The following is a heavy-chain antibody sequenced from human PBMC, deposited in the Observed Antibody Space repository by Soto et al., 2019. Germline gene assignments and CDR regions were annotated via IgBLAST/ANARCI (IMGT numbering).Heavy chain of an antibody. CDR1: GFTFTSYG. V-gene: IGHV1-18*01. CDR2: ISAYNGHK. CDR3: ARDVRLPRYYYDSSAAGSAFDI. Sequence: ASVKVSCKTSGFTFTSYGFSLVRQAPGQGLEWMGWISAYNGHKNYAQKFQDRVTLTTDTSTSTVYMELSSLRSEDTAVYYCARDVRLPRYYYDSSAAGSAFDIWCQGTMVTVSS. J-gene: IGHJ3*02. D-gene: IGHD3-22*01.